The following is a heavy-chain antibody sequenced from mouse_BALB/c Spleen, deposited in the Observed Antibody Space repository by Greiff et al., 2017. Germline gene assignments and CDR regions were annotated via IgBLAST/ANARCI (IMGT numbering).Heavy chain of an antibody. J-gene: IGHJ2*01. CDR2: IYPGSGST. V-gene: IGHV1-81*01. CDR1: GYTFTDYV. D-gene: IGHD2-3*01. Sequence: VQLQQSGPELVKPGASVKMSCKASGYTFTDYVISWVMQRTGQGLEWIGEIYPGSGSTYYNEKFKGKATLTADKSSNTAYMQLSSLTSEDSAVYFCARSDGYYPYYFDDWGQGTTLTVSS. CDR3: ARSDGYYPYYFDD.